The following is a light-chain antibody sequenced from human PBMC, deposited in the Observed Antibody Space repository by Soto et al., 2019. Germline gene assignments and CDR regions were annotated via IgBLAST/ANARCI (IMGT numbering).Light chain of an antibody. CDR2: DVT. Sequence: QSALTQPASVSGSPGQSITISCTGTSSDIGAYNFVSWYQQHPGKAPKLMIYDVTNRPSGVSNRFSGSKSGNTASLTISGLQADDEAEYYCASSTRSRTLGVFGGGTKLTVL. CDR3: ASSTRSRTLGV. CDR1: SSDIGAYNF. J-gene: IGLJ2*01. V-gene: IGLV2-14*03.